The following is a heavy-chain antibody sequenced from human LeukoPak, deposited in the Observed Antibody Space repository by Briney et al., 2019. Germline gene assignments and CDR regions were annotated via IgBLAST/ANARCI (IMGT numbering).Heavy chain of an antibody. CDR3: ATDRDNSDWQKRFDS. CDR2: INQDASEI. Sequence: GGSLRLSCAASGFTFSTYWMNWYRRAPGKGLEWVGNINQDASEINYVDSVRGRFTISRDNAKNSLHLQMNSLRAEDTAVYYCATDRDNSDWQKRFDSWGQGTLVTVSS. V-gene: IGHV3-7*01. D-gene: IGHD2-21*02. CDR1: GFTFSTYW. J-gene: IGHJ4*02.